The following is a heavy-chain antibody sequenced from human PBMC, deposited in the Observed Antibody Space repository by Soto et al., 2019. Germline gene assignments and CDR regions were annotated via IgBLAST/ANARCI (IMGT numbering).Heavy chain of an antibody. D-gene: IGHD4-17*01. CDR2: ISSHSNYI. V-gene: IGHV3-21*01. J-gene: IGHJ4*02. Sequence: GGSLRLSCAASGFTFDTYSMNWVRQAPGKGLDWVSSISSHSNYICYADSLRGRVTISRDNAKKLLYLEVNRLTVDDTGIYYCARDSGTVNPGYFDFWGQGILVTVPQ. CDR3: ARDSGTVNPGYFDF. CDR1: GFTFDTYS.